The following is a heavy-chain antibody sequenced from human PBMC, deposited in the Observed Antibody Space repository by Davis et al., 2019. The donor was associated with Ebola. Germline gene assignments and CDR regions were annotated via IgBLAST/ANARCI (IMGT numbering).Heavy chain of an antibody. V-gene: IGHV3-23*01. CDR1: GFTFSSYA. CDR2: ISGSGGST. Sequence: GESLKISCAASGFTFSSYAMSWVRQAPGKGLEWVSAISGSGGSTYYADSVKGRFTISRDNSKNTLYLQMNSLRAEDTAVYYCAKLPFWSGYYTAYYYYYMDVWGKGTTVTVSS. D-gene: IGHD3-3*01. CDR3: AKLPFWSGYYTAYYYYYMDV. J-gene: IGHJ6*03.